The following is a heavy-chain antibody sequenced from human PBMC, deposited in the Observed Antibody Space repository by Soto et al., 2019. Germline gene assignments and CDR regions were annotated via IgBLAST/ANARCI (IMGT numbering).Heavy chain of an antibody. CDR1: GFSLSTYQMG. V-gene: IGHV2-5*02. CDR2: IYWDDDK. Sequence: QITWKESGPTLVRPAQTLTLTCDFSGFSLSTYQMGVAWIRQPPGKALEWLALIYWDDDKRYSPSLKDTLAISKNTSSNQVVLTITNIDPGDSATYFCAHAGDYDLLTFDHWGPGTLVTVSS. CDR3: AHAGDYDLLTFDH. J-gene: IGHJ4*02. D-gene: IGHD4-17*01.